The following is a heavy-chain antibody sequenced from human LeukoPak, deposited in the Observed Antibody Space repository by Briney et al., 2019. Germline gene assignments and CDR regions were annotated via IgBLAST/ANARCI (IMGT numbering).Heavy chain of an antibody. J-gene: IGHJ4*02. Sequence: HGESLKISCKGSGYSFTSYWIGWVRQMPGKGLEWMGIIYPGDSDTRYSPSFQGQVTISADKSISTACLQWSSLKASGTAMYYCARHQEYSGSSKGEGYYFDYWGQGTLVTVSS. CDR3: ARHQEYSGSSKGEGYYFDY. CDR1: GYSFTSYW. CDR2: IYPGDSDT. V-gene: IGHV5-51*01. D-gene: IGHD1-26*01.